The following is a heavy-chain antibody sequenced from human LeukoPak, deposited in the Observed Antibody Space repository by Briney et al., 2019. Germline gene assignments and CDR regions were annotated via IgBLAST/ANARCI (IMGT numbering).Heavy chain of an antibody. CDR3: ARGAPPDY. Sequence: HAGGSLRLSCAASGFTFSDYAMYWVRQAPGKGLEWVAAISYDGSNKYYADSVKGRFTISRDNSKNTLYPQMNSLKTEDTAVYYCARGAPPDYWGQGTLVTVSS. CDR2: ISYDGSNK. CDR1: GFTFSDYA. J-gene: IGHJ4*02. V-gene: IGHV3-30-3*01.